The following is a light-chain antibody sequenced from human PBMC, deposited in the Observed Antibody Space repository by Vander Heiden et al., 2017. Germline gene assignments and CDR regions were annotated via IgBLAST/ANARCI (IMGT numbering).Light chain of an antibody. CDR1: QRTSSW. V-gene: IGKV1-5*01. J-gene: IGKJ1*01. CDR3: QQYNSYSPSWT. CDR2: DGS. Sequence: DSQITHSPSTLSASVGDRVPITCRASQRTSSWLARYQQKPGKATKLLIYDGSSLESGVPSRFTCSGSGTEFTLTISSLQPDDVASYYCQQYNSYSPSWTFGQGTKVEIK.